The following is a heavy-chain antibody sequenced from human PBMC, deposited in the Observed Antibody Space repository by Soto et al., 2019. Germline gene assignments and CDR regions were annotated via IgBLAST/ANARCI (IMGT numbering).Heavy chain of an antibody. CDR1: GYTFTSYA. CDR2: INAGNGNT. CDR3: ARDYCSSTSCYPG. D-gene: IGHD2-2*01. Sequence: ASVKVSCKASGYTFTSYAMHWVRQAPGQRLEWMGWINAGNGNTKYSQKFQGRVTITRDTSASTAYMELSSLRSEDTAVYYCARDYCSSTSCYPGWGQGTLVTVSS. V-gene: IGHV1-3*01. J-gene: IGHJ4*02.